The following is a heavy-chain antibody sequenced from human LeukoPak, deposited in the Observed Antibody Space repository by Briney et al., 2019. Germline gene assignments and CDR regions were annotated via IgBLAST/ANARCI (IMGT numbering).Heavy chain of an antibody. CDR1: GGSISSYY. CDR2: IYYSGST. CDR3: ARGRDCSSTSCYSGYYYYGMDV. J-gene: IGHJ6*02. V-gene: IGHV4-59*01. Sequence: SETLSLTCTVSGGSISSYYWSWIRQPPGKGLEWIGYIYYSGSTNYNPSLKSRVTISVDTSKNQFSLKLSSVTAADTAVYYCARGRDCSSTSCYSGYYYYGMDVWGQGTTVTVSS. D-gene: IGHD2-2*02.